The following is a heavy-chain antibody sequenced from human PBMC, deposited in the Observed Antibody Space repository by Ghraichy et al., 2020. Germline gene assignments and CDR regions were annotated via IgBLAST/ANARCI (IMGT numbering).Heavy chain of an antibody. Sequence: SQTLSLTCTVSGGSISSYYWSWIRQPPGKGLEWIGYIYTSGSTNYNPSLKSRVTISVDTSKNQFSLKLSSVTAADTAVYYCARHYAPRWVGRLNWYFDLWGRGTLVTVSS. CDR1: GGSISSYY. CDR3: ARHYAPRWVGRLNWYFDL. D-gene: IGHD2-2*01. V-gene: IGHV4-4*09. CDR2: IYTSGST. J-gene: IGHJ2*01.